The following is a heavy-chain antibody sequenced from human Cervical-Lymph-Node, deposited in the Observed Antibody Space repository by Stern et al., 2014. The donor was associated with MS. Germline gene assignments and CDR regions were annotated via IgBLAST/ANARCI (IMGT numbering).Heavy chain of an antibody. CDR1: GYTFTSYW. Sequence: VQLVQSGPEVKRPGESLKISCQASGYTFTSYWIGWVRQIPGKGLEWIAIIFPGGSDIRYSPSFQGQVPISADKSSSTAYLQWNNLKASDTAIYYCARQRYFDYWGQGTLVTVSS. V-gene: IGHV5-51*01. CDR3: ARQRYFDY. J-gene: IGHJ4*02. CDR2: IFPGGSDI.